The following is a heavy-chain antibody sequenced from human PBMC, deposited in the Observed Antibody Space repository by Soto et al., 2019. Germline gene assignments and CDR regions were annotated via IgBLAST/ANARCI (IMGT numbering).Heavy chain of an antibody. D-gene: IGHD1-20*01. CDR3: AKELYNWNYGYLDY. J-gene: IGHJ4*02. V-gene: IGHV3-23*01. Sequence: PGGSLRLSCAASGFTFSSYTMSWVRQAPGKGLEWVSGMSGSGGSAYYADSVKGRFTISRDNSKNTLYLQMNSLRAEDTAVYYCAKELYNWNYGYLDYWGQGTLVTVSS. CDR1: GFTFSSYT. CDR2: MSGSGGSA.